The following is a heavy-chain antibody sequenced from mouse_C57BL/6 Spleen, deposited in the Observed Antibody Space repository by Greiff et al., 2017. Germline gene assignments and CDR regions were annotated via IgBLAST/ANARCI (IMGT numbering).Heavy chain of an antibody. CDR3: ARWDYSNYDAMDY. J-gene: IGHJ4*01. CDR1: GYTFTSYW. D-gene: IGHD2-5*01. CDR2: IDPSDSYT. Sequence: VQLQQPGAELVRPGTSVKLSCKASGYTFTSYWMHWVKQRPGQGLEWIGVIDPSDSYTNYNQKFKGKATLTVDTSSSTAYMQLSSLTSEDSAVYYCARWDYSNYDAMDYWGQGTSVTVSS. V-gene: IGHV1-59*01.